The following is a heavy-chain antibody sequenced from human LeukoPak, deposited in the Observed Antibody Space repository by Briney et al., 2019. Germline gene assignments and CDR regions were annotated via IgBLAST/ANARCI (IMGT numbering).Heavy chain of an antibody. D-gene: IGHD6-13*01. CDR1: GFTFSSYG. CDR3: AKDSYSKGDF. Sequence: PGRSLRLSCAASGFTFSSYGMHWVRQAPGKGLEWVAVIWYDGSNKYYADSVKGRFTISRDNAKNSLYLQMNSLRAEDTAVYYCAKDSYSKGDFWGQGVLVTVSS. V-gene: IGHV3-33*06. CDR2: IWYDGSNK. J-gene: IGHJ4*02.